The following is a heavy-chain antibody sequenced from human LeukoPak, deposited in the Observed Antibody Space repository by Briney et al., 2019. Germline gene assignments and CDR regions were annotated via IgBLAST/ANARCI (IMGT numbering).Heavy chain of an antibody. J-gene: IGHJ3*02. CDR3: ASDVTLIVTFIGDAFDI. CDR1: GFTFDDYG. V-gene: IGHV3-9*01. D-gene: IGHD3-22*01. Sequence: PGRSLRLSCAASGFTFDDYGMHWVRQAPGKGLEWVSGISWNSGSIGHADSVKGRFTISRDNAKNSLYLQMNSLRAEDTAFYCASDVTLIVTFIGDAFDIWGQGTMVTVSS. CDR2: ISWNSGSI.